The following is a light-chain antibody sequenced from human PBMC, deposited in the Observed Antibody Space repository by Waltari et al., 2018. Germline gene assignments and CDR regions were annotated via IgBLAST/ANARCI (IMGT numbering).Light chain of an antibody. CDR3: QQYDGEVLT. CDR2: SAS. Sequence: EIVLTQSPATLSLSPGERATLSCRASQSVSSYLAWYQQMPGQAPRLLIHSASNRATGIPARFSGSGSGTDFTLTISSLEPEDFAVYYCQQYDGEVLTFGGGTKVEI. J-gene: IGKJ4*01. V-gene: IGKV3-11*01. CDR1: QSVSSY.